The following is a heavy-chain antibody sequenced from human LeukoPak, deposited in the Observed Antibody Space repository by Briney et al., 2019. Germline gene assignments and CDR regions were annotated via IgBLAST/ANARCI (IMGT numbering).Heavy chain of an antibody. CDR2: INEDGSET. J-gene: IGHJ4*02. D-gene: IGHD5-24*01. CDR3: VRDRGWQQFDY. Sequence: GGSLRLSCAASGFTFSDSWMTRVRQTPGKGLARVANINEDGSETYYVDSVRGRFSISRDNAKNSMYLEMNSLRAEDTAVYFCVRDRGWQQFDYWGQGTLVTVSS. V-gene: IGHV3-7*01. CDR1: GFTFSDSW.